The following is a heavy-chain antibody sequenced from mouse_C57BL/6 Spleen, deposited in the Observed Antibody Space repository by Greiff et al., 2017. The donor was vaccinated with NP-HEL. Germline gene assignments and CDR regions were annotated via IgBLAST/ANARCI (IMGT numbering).Heavy chain of an antibody. J-gene: IGHJ3*01. CDR2: ISYSGST. V-gene: IGHV3-1*01. D-gene: IGHD2-4*01. CDR1: GYSITSGYD. Sequence: EVQLQESGPGMVKPSQSLSLTCTVTGYSITSGYDWHWIRHFPGNKLEWMGYISYSGSTNYNPSLKSRISITHDTSKNHFFLKLNSVTTEDTATYYCARVDDYLFAYWGQGTLVTVSA. CDR3: ARVDDYLFAY.